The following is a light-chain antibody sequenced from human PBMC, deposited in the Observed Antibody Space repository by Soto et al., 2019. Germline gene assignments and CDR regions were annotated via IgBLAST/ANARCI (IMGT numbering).Light chain of an antibody. CDR1: QSVSRY. CDR3: QQCVNWPPVT. V-gene: IGKV3-11*01. Sequence: EIVLTQSPGTLSLSPGERATLSCRASQSVSRYLAWYQQKRGQPPRLIIYDASERAPGIPARFSGSGSGTDFTLTISSLEPEAFAVYYCQQCVNWPPVTFGQGTRLEI. CDR2: DAS. J-gene: IGKJ5*01.